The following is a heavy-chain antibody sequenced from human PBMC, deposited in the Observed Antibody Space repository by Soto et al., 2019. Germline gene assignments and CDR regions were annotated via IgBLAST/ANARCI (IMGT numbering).Heavy chain of an antibody. CDR1: GYSISSGYY. CDR2: IYHSVST. Sequence: PSETLSLTCAVSGYSISSGYYWGWIRQPPGKGLEWIGSIYHSVSTYYNPSLKSRVTISVDTSKNQFSLKLSSVTAADTAVYYCARVRSSPFSYFDYWGQGTLVAFSS. J-gene: IGHJ4*02. V-gene: IGHV4-38-2*01. CDR3: ARVRSSPFSYFDY.